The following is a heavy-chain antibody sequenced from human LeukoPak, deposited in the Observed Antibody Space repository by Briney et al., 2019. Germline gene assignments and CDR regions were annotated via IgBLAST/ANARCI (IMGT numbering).Heavy chain of an antibody. CDR2: IYSGGTT. CDR3: ATKASKYAPLDY. D-gene: IGHD2-2*01. V-gene: IGHV3-66*01. J-gene: IGHJ4*02. CDR1: GFTVSSNY. Sequence: GGSLRLSCAASGFTVSSNYMNWVRQAPGKGLEWVSVIYSGGTTYYADSVKGRFTISRDNSKNTLYLQMNSLRAEDTAVYYCATKASKYAPLDYWGQGTLVTVSS.